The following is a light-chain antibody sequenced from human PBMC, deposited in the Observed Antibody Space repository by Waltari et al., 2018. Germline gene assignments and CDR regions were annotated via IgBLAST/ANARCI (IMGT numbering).Light chain of an antibody. CDR1: QSISSK. J-gene: IGKJ3*01. Sequence: EIVMTQSQAPLSVSPGERATVYCRASQSISSKLAWYQQKPGQAPRLLIYGASTRATGIPARFSGSGSGTEFTLTISSLQSEDFAVYFCQQYHESPPITFGPGTKVDIK. V-gene: IGKV3-15*01. CDR3: QQYHESPPIT. CDR2: GAS.